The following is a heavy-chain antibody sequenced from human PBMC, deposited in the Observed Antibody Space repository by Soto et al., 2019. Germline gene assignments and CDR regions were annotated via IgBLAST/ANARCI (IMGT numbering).Heavy chain of an antibody. J-gene: IGHJ1*01. CDR1: GFTFNSYA. D-gene: IGHD3-3*02. CDR3: ARESLPMHLAL. Sequence: GGSLRLSCAASGFTFNSYAMHWVRQAPGKGLEWVAVVSYDGSIQYYTDSVKGRFTISRDNSKDTLFVQMNSLRAEDTAVYYCARESLPMHLALWGQRTLVTVSS. CDR2: VSYDGSIQ. V-gene: IGHV3-30-3*01.